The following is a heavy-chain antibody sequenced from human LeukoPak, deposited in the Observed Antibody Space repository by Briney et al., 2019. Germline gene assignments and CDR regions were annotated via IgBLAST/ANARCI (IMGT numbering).Heavy chain of an antibody. CDR3: ARRFSGWQIRAFDY. J-gene: IGHJ4*02. D-gene: IGHD6-25*01. Sequence: GESPKISCKGSGYSFTSCWIGWVRQMPGKGLEWMGIIYPSDSDTRYSPSFQGQVTISADKSISTAYLQWSSLKASDTAMYYCARRFSGWQIRAFDYWGQGTLVTVSS. CDR2: IYPSDSDT. V-gene: IGHV5-51*01. CDR1: GYSFTSCW.